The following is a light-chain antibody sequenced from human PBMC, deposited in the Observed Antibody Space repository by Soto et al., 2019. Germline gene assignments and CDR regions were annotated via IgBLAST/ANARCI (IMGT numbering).Light chain of an antibody. V-gene: IGKV3-15*01. CDR3: QQYNDWPRT. CDR1: QSVNNK. CDR2: GAS. Sequence: EIVMTQSPATLSVSPGERDTLSCRASQSVNNKLAWYQQKPGQPPRLLIYGASTRATGIPARFSGSGSGTEFTLTISSLQSEDFAVYYCQQYNDWPRTFGQGTKVEI. J-gene: IGKJ1*01.